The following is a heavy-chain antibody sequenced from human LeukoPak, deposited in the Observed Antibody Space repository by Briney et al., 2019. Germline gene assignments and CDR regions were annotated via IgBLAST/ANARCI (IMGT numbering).Heavy chain of an antibody. J-gene: IGHJ3*02. CDR3: ASPGPVFGVVTTYPNAFDI. CDR1: GGSISSGGYY. CDR2: IYYSGST. Sequence: PSETLSLTCAVSGGSISSGGYYWGWIRQPPGKGLEWIGSIYYSGSTYYNPSLKSRVTISVDTSKNQFSLKLSSVTAADTAVYYCASPGPVFGVVTTYPNAFDIWGQGTMVTVSS. D-gene: IGHD3-3*01. V-gene: IGHV4-39*01.